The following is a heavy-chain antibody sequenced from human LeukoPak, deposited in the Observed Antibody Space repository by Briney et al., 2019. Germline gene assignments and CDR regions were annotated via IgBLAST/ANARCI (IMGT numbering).Heavy chain of an antibody. CDR3: ARSQYGSGIS. CDR2: IFSGGYT. Sequence: PGGSLRLSCAASGFTVSSNYMSWVRQAPGKGLEWVSVIFSGGYTYYADSVKGRFTISRDNSKNTLYLQMHSLRAEDTAVYYCARSQYGSGISWGQGTLVTVSS. J-gene: IGHJ4*02. D-gene: IGHD3-10*01. V-gene: IGHV3-53*01. CDR1: GFTVSSNY.